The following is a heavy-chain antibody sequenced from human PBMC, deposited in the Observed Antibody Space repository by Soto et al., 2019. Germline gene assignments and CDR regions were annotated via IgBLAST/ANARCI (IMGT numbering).Heavy chain of an antibody. J-gene: IGHJ3*02. CDR2: INSDGSST. CDR1: GFTFSSYW. Sequence: GGSLRLSCAASGFTFSSYWMHWVRQAPGKGLVWVSRINSDGSSTSYADSVKGRFTIPRDNAKNTLYLQMNSLRAEDTAVYYCARAHYRGYDYDDAFDIWGQGTMVTVSS. V-gene: IGHV3-74*01. CDR3: ARAHYRGYDYDDAFDI. D-gene: IGHD5-12*01.